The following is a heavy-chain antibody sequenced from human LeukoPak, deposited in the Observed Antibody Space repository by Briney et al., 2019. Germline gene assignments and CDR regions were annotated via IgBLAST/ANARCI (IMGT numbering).Heavy chain of an antibody. CDR1: GFTFTVYY. J-gene: IGHJ6*04. D-gene: IGHD3/OR15-3a*01. Sequence: GGSLTLSCTASGFTFTVYYVRWLRHAPGRGLEWVSYFSSRGSTKYADSVQGRFSISRDNAKNSLYLQMNSRRAEDTPVYYCVSGPSQVYYYYGRAVWGGGTTVTVSS. CDR2: FSSRGSTK. CDR3: VSGPSQVYYYYGRAV. V-gene: IGHV3-11*01.